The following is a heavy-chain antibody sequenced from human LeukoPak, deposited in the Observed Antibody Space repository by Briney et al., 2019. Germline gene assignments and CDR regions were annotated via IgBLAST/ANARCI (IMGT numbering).Heavy chain of an antibody. V-gene: IGHV3-23*01. CDR1: GFTFTSYA. CDR3: AKDQAFGVLPD. CDR2: ISASGGST. Sequence: PGGSLRLSCAASGFTFTSYAMSWVRQAPGKGLEWVSVISASGGSTYYADSVKGRFTISRDNSKNTVSLQMNSLGADDTAFYYCAKDQAFGVLPDWGQGNLGTVSS. D-gene: IGHD3-3*01. J-gene: IGHJ4*02.